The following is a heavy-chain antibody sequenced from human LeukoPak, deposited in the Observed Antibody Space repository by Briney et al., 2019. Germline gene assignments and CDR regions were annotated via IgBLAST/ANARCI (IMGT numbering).Heavy chain of an antibody. CDR3: ARSYGSGAGHYYYYGMDV. CDR2: IYYSGST. Sequence: SETLSLTCTVSGGSISSYYWSWIRQPPGKGLGWIGYIYYSGSTNYNPSLKSRVTISVDTSKNQFSLKLSSVTAADTAVYYCARSYGSGAGHYYYYGMDVWGQGTTVTVSS. D-gene: IGHD3-10*01. V-gene: IGHV4-59*01. CDR1: GGSISSYY. J-gene: IGHJ6*02.